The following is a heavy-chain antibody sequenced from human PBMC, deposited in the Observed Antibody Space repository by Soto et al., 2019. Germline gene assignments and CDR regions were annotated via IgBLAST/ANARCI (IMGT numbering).Heavy chain of an antibody. Sequence: SETLSLTCTVSGGSISSSSYYWGWIRQPPGKGLEWIGSIFYSGSTYYNPSLKSRVTISVDTSKNQFSLKLSSVTAADTAVYYCAIHLTYCISCSCYTDFPYFYMDVWGQATTVTVS. CDR1: GGSISSSSYY. J-gene: IGHJ6*03. CDR2: IFYSGST. D-gene: IGHD2-15*01. CDR3: AIHLTYCISCSCYTDFPYFYMDV. V-gene: IGHV4-39*01.